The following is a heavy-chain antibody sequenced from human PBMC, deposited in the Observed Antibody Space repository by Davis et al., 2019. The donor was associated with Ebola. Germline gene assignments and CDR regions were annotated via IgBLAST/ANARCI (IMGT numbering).Heavy chain of an antibody. CDR3: ARIPRGYRYYYYYGMDV. D-gene: IGHD5-12*01. CDR2: INHSGST. V-gene: IGHV4-34*01. J-gene: IGHJ6*02. Sequence: ESLKISCAASGFTFSSYEMNWVRQAPGKGLEWIGEINHSGSTNYNPSLKSRVTISVDTSKNQFSLKLSSVTAADTAVYYCARIPRGYRYYYYYGMDVWGQGTTVTVSS. CDR1: GFTFSSYE.